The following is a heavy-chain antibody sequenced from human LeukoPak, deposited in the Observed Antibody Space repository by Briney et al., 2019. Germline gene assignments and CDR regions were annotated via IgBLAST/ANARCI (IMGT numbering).Heavy chain of an antibody. CDR3: ARPRYGSGSLDS. CDR1: GESFSGHY. V-gene: IGHV4-34*01. Sequence: SETLSLTCAVYGESFSGHYWTWIRQPPGRGLEWIGEINHSGSTTSNPSLNNRATISVDTSKNQFSLKLTSVTAADTAVYYCARPRYGSGSLDSWGQGTLVTVSS. D-gene: IGHD3-10*01. CDR2: INHSGST. J-gene: IGHJ4*02.